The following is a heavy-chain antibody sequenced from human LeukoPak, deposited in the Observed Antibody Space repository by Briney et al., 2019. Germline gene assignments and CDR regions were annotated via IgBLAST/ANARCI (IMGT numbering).Heavy chain of an antibody. CDR1: GYSISSGYY. CDR2: IYHSGST. V-gene: IGHV4-38-2*02. J-gene: IGHJ4*02. D-gene: IGHD6-13*01. Sequence: KPSETLSLTCTVSGYSISSGYYWGWIRQPPGKGLEWIGSIYHSGSTYYNPSLKSRVTISVDTSKNQFSLKLSSVTAADTAVYYCARGAAAVYWGQGALVTVSS. CDR3: ARGAAAVY.